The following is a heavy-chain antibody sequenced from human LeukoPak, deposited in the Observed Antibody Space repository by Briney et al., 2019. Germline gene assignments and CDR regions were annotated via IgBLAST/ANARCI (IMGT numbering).Heavy chain of an antibody. CDR2: ISSSGSIM. D-gene: IGHD6-6*01. J-gene: IGHJ4*02. Sequence: GGSLRLSCAASGFSFSSYEMNWVRQAPGKGLEWVSYISSSGSIMYSADSEKGRFTISRDNAKNSLYLQMNSLRAEDTAIYYCSGQYSSSSVVDYWGQGTLVTVSS. CDR3: SGQYSSSSVVDY. CDR1: GFSFSSYE. V-gene: IGHV3-48*03.